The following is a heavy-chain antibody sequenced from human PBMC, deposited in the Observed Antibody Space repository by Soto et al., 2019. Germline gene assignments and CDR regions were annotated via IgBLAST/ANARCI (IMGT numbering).Heavy chain of an antibody. V-gene: IGHV1-69*06. CDR2: IIPIFGTA. D-gene: IGHD2-15*01. CDR1: GGTFSSYA. Sequence: QVQLVQSGAEVKKPGSSVKVSCKASGGTFSSYAISWVRQALGQGLEWMGGIIPIFGTANYAQKFQGRVTITADKSTSTAYMELSSLRSEDTAVYYCARDESYCSGGSCYPPGFYYYYGMDVWGQGTTVTVSS. CDR3: ARDESYCSGGSCYPPGFYYYYGMDV. J-gene: IGHJ6*02.